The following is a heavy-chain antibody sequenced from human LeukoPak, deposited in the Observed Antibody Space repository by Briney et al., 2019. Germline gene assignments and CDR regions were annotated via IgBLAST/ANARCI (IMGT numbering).Heavy chain of an antibody. CDR3: ARGQPYSSSSFYGMDV. CDR1: GFTFSSYS. J-gene: IGHJ6*02. V-gene: IGHV3-21*01. CDR2: ISSSSSYI. D-gene: IGHD6-6*01. Sequence: GGSLRLSCAASGFTFSSYSMNWVRQAPGKGLEWVSSISSSSSYIYYADSVKGRFTTSRDNAKNSLYLQMNSLRAEDTAVYYCARGQPYSSSSFYGMDVWGQGTTVTVSS.